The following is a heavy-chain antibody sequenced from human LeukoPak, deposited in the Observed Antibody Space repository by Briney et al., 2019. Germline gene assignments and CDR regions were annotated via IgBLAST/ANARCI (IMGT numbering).Heavy chain of an antibody. CDR3: AREYCSGGSCSGMFDY. J-gene: IGHJ4*02. D-gene: IGHD2-15*01. CDR2: INTNTGNP. Sequence: ASVKVSCKASGYTFTSYAMNWVRQAPGQGLEWMGWINTNTGNPTYAQGFTGRFVFSLDTSVSTAYLQISSLKAEDTAVYYCAREYCSGGSCSGMFDYWGQGTLVTVSS. V-gene: IGHV7-4-1*02. CDR1: GYTFTSYA.